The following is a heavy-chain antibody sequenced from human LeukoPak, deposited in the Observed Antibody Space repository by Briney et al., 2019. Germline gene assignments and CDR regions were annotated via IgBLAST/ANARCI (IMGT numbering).Heavy chain of an antibody. V-gene: IGHV4-61*02. D-gene: IGHD3-22*01. CDR1: GGSISSGSYF. J-gene: IGHJ4*02. Sequence: PSQTLSLTCTVSGGSISSGSYFWGWIRQPAGKGLEWIVRIYTSGSTNDSPSLKSRVTISVDTSKNQFSLKLSSVTAADTAVYYCAREGPNSSGLDYWGQGTLVTVSS. CDR3: AREGPNSSGLDY. CDR2: IYTSGST.